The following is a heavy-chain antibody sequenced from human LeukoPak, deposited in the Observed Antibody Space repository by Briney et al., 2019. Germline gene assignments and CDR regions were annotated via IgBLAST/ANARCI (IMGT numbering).Heavy chain of an antibody. CDR1: GGSISSGSYY. Sequence: SETLSLTCTVSGGSISSGSYYWSWIRQPAGKGLEWIGRIYTSGSTNYNPSLKSRVTISVDTSKNQFSLKLSSVTAADTAVYYCARDVMKMAADYYYYMDVWGKGTTVTVSS. CDR2: IYTSGST. V-gene: IGHV4-61*02. D-gene: IGHD5-24*01. CDR3: ARDVMKMAADYYYYMDV. J-gene: IGHJ6*03.